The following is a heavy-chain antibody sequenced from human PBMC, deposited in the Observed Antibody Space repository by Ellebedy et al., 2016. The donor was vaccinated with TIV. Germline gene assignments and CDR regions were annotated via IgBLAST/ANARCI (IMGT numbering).Heavy chain of an antibody. Sequence: GESLKISXAVSGFTFSSYSMNWVRQAPGKGLEWVSYISSSSSTIYYADSVKGRFTISRDNSKNTLYMQMNSLRADDTAVYYCAKQNRGSCSGGTCYWYFYGMDVWGQGTTVTVSS. CDR2: ISSSSSTI. CDR3: AKQNRGSCSGGTCYWYFYGMDV. J-gene: IGHJ6*02. CDR1: GFTFSSYS. V-gene: IGHV3-48*01. D-gene: IGHD2-15*01.